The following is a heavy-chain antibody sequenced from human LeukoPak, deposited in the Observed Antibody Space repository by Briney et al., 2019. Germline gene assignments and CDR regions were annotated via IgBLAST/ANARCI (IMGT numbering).Heavy chain of an antibody. V-gene: IGHV3-7*04. D-gene: IGHD6-19*01. CDR1: GFTFSSYW. CDR3: ARGIAVAGTFYYYYGMDV. Sequence: GGSLRLSCAASGFTFSSYWMSWVRQAPGKGLEWVANIKQDGSEKYYVDSVKGRFTISRDNAKNSLYLQMNSLRAEDTAVYCCARGIAVAGTFYYYYGMDVWGQGTTVTVSS. J-gene: IGHJ6*02. CDR2: IKQDGSEK.